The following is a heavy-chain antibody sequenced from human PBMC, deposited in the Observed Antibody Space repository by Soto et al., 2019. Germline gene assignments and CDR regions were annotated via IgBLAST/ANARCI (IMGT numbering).Heavy chain of an antibody. CDR2: IKSKTDGGTT. V-gene: IGHV3-15*01. CDR3: TTDLCSGGSCYQYYYYYMDV. CDR1: GFTFSNAW. Sequence: EVQLVESGGGLVKPGGSLRLSCAASGFTFSNAWMSWVRQAPGKGLEWVGRIKSKTDGGTTDYAAPGKGRFTISRDDSKNTLYLQMNSLKTEETAVYYCTTDLCSGGSCYQYYYYYMDVWGKGTTVTVSS. J-gene: IGHJ6*03. D-gene: IGHD2-15*01.